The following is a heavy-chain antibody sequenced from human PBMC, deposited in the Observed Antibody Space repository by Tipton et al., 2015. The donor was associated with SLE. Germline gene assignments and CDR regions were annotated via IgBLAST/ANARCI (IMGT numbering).Heavy chain of an antibody. V-gene: IGHV4-61*02. CDR1: GGSISSGSYY. Sequence: TLSLTCTVSGGSISSGSYYWSWIRQPAGKGLEWIGRIYTSGSTNYNPSLKSRVTISVDTSKNQFPLKLSSVTAADTAVYYCASGRSTSWYFDLWGRGILVTVSS. J-gene: IGHJ2*01. D-gene: IGHD2-2*01. CDR3: ASGRSTSWYFDL. CDR2: IYTSGST.